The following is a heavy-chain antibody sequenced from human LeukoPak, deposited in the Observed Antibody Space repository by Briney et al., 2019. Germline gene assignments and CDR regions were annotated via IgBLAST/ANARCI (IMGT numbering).Heavy chain of an antibody. D-gene: IGHD5-18*01. CDR2: IHYSGST. J-gene: IGHJ6*03. V-gene: IGHV4-59*01. CDR1: GGSISSYY. CDR3: ARTTEGGYTYGYFYYYYMDV. Sequence: SETLSLTCTVSGGSISSYYWSWIRQPPGKGLEWIGYIHYSGSTNYNPSLKSRVTISVDTSKNQFSLKLSSVTAADTAVYYCARTTEGGYTYGYFYYYYMDVWDKGTTVTISS.